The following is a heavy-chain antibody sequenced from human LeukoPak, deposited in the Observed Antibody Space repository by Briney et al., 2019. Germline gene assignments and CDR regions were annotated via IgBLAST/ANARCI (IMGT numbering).Heavy chain of an antibody. J-gene: IGHJ6*02. CDR2: INHNGNVN. V-gene: IGHV3-7*03. CDR3: ARGGGLDV. CDR1: GFRFSSYA. Sequence: GGSLRLSCAASGFRFSSYAINWARQAPGKGLEWVASINHNGNVNYYVDSVKGRFTISRDNAKNSLYLQMSNLRAEDTAVYFCARGGGLDVWGQGATVTVSS. D-gene: IGHD3-16*01.